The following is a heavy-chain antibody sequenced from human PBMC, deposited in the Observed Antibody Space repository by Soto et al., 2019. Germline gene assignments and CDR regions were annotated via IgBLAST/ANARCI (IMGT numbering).Heavy chain of an antibody. J-gene: IGHJ4*02. CDR2: IYYSGST. D-gene: IGHD1-26*01. V-gene: IGHV4-39*07. CDR3: ARLYSGSYYPPPPFDY. CDR1: GGSISSSSYY. Sequence: SETLSLTCTVSGGSISSSSYYWGWIRHPPGKGLEWIGSIYYSGSTYYNPSLKSRVTISVDTSKNQFSLKLSSVTAADTVVYYCARLYSGSYYPPPPFDYWGQGTLVTVSS.